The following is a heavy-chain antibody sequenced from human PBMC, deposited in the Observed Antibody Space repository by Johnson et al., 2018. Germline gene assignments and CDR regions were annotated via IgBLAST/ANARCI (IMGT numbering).Heavy chain of an antibody. CDR2: ISYDGSNK. D-gene: IGHD2-2*01. CDR1: GFTFSSYA. CDR3: AKTGYCSSTSCEEYFQH. Sequence: QLVESGGGVVLPGRSLRLSCAASGFTFSSYAMHWVRQAPGKGLEGVAVISYDGSNKYYADSVKGRFTISRDNSKNTLYLQMNSLRGEDTAVYYCAKTGYCSSTSCEEYFQHWGQGTLVTVSS. J-gene: IGHJ1*01. V-gene: IGHV3-30*18.